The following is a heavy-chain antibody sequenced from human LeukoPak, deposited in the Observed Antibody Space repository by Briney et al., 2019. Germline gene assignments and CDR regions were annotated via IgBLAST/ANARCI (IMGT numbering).Heavy chain of an antibody. CDR1: GFTFSSYS. V-gene: IGHV3-21*01. Sequence: PGGSLRLSCAASGFTFSSYSMNWVRQAPGKGLEWVSSISSSSSYIYYADSVKGRFTISRDNANNSLYLQMNSLRAEDTAVYYCARVLGDYARWFDPWGQGTLVTVSS. J-gene: IGHJ5*02. CDR2: ISSSSSYI. CDR3: ARVLGDYARWFDP. D-gene: IGHD4-17*01.